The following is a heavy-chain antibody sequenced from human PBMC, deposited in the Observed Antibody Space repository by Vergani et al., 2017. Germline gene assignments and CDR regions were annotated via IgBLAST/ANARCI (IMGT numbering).Heavy chain of an antibody. V-gene: IGHV4-39*01. D-gene: IGHD3-16*01. CDR3: ASGKYYSDSTSHFRGRYFDV. Sequence: QLQLQESGPGLVKPSATLSLTCSVSGASIRSSNYYWGWIRQPPGKGLEWIGSIYNSGNGDLSSSLKSRVTISAVTSKNQFSLRLTTVTAADTAVYYCASGKYYSDSTSHFRGRYFDVWGRGTLVTVPS. CDR1: GASIRSSNYY. J-gene: IGHJ2*01. CDR2: IYNSGNG.